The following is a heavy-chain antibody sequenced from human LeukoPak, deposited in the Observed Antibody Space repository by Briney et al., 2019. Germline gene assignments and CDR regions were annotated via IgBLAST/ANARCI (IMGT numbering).Heavy chain of an antibody. CDR2: IIYSGGAT. CDR1: GFTFSRSA. D-gene: IGHD3-22*01. V-gene: IGHV3-23*01. Sequence: GGSLRLSCAASGFTFSRSAMTWVRQGPGTGLEFVASIIYSGGATYYADSVKGRFTISRDNSKNTLYLQMNSLRAEDTALYYCAKDGLYYDGSEHVYYFDSWEQGPLVTVSS. J-gene: IGHJ4*02. CDR3: AKDGLYYDGSEHVYYFDS.